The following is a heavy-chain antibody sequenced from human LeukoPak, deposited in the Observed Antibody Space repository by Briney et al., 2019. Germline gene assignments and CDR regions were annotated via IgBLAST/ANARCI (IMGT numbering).Heavy chain of an antibody. CDR1: GYTFTGYY. Sequence: ASVKVSCKASGYTFTGYYMHWVRQATGQGLEWMGRMNPNSGNTGYAQKFQGRLTMTRNTSISTAYRELSSLRSEDTAVYYWAGTANGDYDYWGQGTLVTVSS. CDR2: MNPNSGNT. V-gene: IGHV1-8*02. CDR3: AGTANGDYDY. D-gene: IGHD4-17*01. J-gene: IGHJ4*02.